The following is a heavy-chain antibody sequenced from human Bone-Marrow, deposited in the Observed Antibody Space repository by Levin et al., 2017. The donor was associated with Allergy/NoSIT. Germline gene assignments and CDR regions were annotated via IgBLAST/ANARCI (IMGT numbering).Heavy chain of an antibody. CDR2: ISGSGYST. V-gene: IGHV3-23*01. J-gene: IGHJ1*01. Sequence: PGGSLRLSCAASGFTFSSYAMSWVRQAPGKGLEWVSTISGSGYSTYSADSVQGRFTITRDNSKNTLHLQMSSLRAEDAAVYYCAKGIYPCGISTCNIVGEYFQLWGQGTLVTVSS. CDR1: GFTFSSYA. D-gene: IGHD1-26*01. CDR3: AKGIYPCGISTCNIVGEYFQL.